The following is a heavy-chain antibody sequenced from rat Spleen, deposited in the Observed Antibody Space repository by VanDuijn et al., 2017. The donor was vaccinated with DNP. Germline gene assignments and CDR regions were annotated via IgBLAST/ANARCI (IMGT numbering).Heavy chain of an antibody. CDR1: GFALMNYA. J-gene: IGHJ3*01. CDR3: TREGQPNWFAY. CDR2: MRYNGDT. D-gene: IGHD1-10*01. V-gene: IGHV2S30*01. Sequence: QVQLKESGPGLVQPSQTLSLTCTVSGFALMNYAVGWVRQTSGKGLEGMGRMRYNGDTSYNSALKSRLSISRDTPKSQVLLKMNSLQTEDTAIYFCTREGQPNWFAYWGQGTLVTVSS.